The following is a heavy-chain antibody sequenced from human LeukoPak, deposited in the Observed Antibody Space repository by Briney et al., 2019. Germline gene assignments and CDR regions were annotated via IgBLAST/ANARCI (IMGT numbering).Heavy chain of an antibody. CDR1: GFTLSSYA. CDR3: AKDGKVGTTNFGYWLGP. D-gene: IGHD1-26*01. CDR2: ISGSGTNT. V-gene: IGHV3-23*01. Sequence: KPGGSLRLSCEASGFTLSSYAINWVRQAPGKGLEWVSSISGSGTNTEYADSVKGRFIISRDNSKNTVYLQMNSLRGEDTAVYYCAKDGKVGTTNFGYWLGPWGQGTLVTVPS. J-gene: IGHJ5*02.